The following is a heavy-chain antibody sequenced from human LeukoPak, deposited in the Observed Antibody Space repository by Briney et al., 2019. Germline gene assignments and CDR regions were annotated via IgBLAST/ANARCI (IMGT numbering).Heavy chain of an antibody. D-gene: IGHD3-22*01. CDR2: IKQDGSEK. J-gene: IGHJ3*02. CDR3: ARGGITMIVVDAFDI. CDR1: GFTLSSYW. Sequence: PGGSLRLSCAASGFTLSSYWMSWVRQAPGKGLECVANIKQDGSEKYYVDSVKGRFTISRDNAKNSLYLQMNSLRAEDTAVYYCARGGITMIVVDAFDIWGQGTMVTVSS. V-gene: IGHV3-7*01.